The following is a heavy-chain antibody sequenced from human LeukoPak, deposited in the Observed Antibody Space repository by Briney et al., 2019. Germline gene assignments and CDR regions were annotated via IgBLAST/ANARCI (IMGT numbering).Heavy chain of an antibody. D-gene: IGHD3-22*01. V-gene: IGHV4-4*07. CDR1: GGSISSYY. Sequence: PSETLSLTCTVSGGSISSYYWSWIRQPAGKGLEWIGRIYTSGSTNYNPSLKSRVTMSVDTSKNQFSLKLSSVTAADTAVYYCARDLLDSSGYLGAFDIWAQGTMVTVSA. CDR3: ARDLLDSSGYLGAFDI. J-gene: IGHJ3*02. CDR2: IYTSGST.